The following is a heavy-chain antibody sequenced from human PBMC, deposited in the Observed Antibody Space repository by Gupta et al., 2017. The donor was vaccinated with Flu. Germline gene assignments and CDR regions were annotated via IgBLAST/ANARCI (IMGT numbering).Heavy chain of an antibody. J-gene: IGHJ6*03. Sequence: PPGKGLEWIGRVYYSGTAYYKPSLKSRVTISVDTSKNEVSLKLTSVTATDTAVYFCARSNAASAFYYYYYLDVWGKGTTVTVSS. CDR2: VYYSGTA. CDR3: ARSNAASAFYYYYYLDV. D-gene: IGHD2-8*01. V-gene: IGHV4-39*01.